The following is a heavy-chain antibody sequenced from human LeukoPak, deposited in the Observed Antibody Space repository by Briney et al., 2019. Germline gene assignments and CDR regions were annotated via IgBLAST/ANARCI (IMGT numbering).Heavy chain of an antibody. CDR3: AREDGGLPS. CDR1: GFVFEDYG. D-gene: IGHD4-23*01. Sequence: GGSLRLSCVASGFVFEDYGMSWVRQAPGKGLEWVSGINWNGVTTAYADSVKGRFTVSRDNAQNSLYLEMNSLGDGDTALYFCAREDGGLPSWGQGTQVTVSS. J-gene: IGHJ5*02. V-gene: IGHV3-20*04. CDR2: INWNGVTT.